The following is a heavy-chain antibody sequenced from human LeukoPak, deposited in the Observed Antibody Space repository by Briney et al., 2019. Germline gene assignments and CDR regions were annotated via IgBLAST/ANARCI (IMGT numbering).Heavy chain of an antibody. D-gene: IGHD3-10*01. V-gene: IGHV6-1*01. J-gene: IGHJ5*02. CDR2: TYYRSKWYN. Sequence: SQTLSLTCAISGDSVSSNSAAWNWIRQSPSRGLEWLGRTYYRSKWYNDYAVSVKSRITINPDTSKNQFSLQLNSVTPEDTAVYYCARGSGSYFAVPNWFDPWGQGTLVTVSS. CDR3: ARGSGSYFAVPNWFDP. CDR1: GDSVSSNSAA.